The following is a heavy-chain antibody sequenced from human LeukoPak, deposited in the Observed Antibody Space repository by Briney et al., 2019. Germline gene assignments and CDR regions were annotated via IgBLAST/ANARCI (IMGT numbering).Heavy chain of an antibody. D-gene: IGHD1-7*01. Sequence: KPSETLSLTCTVSGVSISGYYWSWIRQPAGKGLEWIGRVYSSGTTHYNPSLKRRVTMSLDTSKNQFSLKLNSVTAADTAVYYCARIITGTTTAFDIWGQGTTVTVSS. J-gene: IGHJ3*02. CDR3: ARIITGTTTAFDI. V-gene: IGHV4-4*07. CDR1: GVSISGYY. CDR2: VYSSGTT.